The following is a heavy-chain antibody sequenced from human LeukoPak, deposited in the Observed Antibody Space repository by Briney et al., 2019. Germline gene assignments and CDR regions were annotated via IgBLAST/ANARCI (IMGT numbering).Heavy chain of an antibody. V-gene: IGHV3-23*01. J-gene: IGHJ3*02. CDR3: AKDICKSRTTTWGAFDI. CDR2: ISGSGGST. D-gene: IGHD1-1*01. Sequence: PGGSLRLSCAASGFTFSSYAMSWVRQAPGKGLEWVSAISGSGGSTYYADSVKGRFTISRDNSKNTLYLQMNSLRAEDTAVYYCAKDICKSRTTTWGAFDIWGQGTMVTVSS. CDR1: GFTFSSYA.